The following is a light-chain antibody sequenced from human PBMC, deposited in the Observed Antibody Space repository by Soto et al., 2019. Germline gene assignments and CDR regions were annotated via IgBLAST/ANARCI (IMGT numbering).Light chain of an antibody. Sequence: DIQMTQSQSSLSASVGDRVTITCRASQSISSYLNWYQQKPGKAPKLLIYAASSLQSGVPPRFSGSGSGTEFTLTLSGLQPDDLASYYCQQYHTYYTFGQGTRVESK. J-gene: IGKJ2*01. CDR2: AAS. CDR3: QQYHTYYT. CDR1: QSISSY. V-gene: IGKV1-39*01.